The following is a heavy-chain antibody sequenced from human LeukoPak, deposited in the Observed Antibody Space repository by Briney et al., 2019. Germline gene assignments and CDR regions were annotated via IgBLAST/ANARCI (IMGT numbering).Heavy chain of an antibody. J-gene: IGHJ4*02. Sequence: GGSLRLSCAASGFTFSDYFMSWVRQAPGKGLEWLSYINGRGTYIDYAESQKGRITISRDNAQNSLYLQMNSLRVEDTAVYYCARSGREATEIDYWGQGTLVTVSS. CDR2: INGRGTYI. CDR1: GFTFSDYF. D-gene: IGHD1-1*01. V-gene: IGHV3-11*06. CDR3: ARSGREATEIDY.